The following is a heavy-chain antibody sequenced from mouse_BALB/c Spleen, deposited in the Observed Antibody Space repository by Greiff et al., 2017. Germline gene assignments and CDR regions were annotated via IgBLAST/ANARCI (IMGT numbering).Heavy chain of an antibody. CDR2: ISYSGST. Sequence: EVQLVESGPSLVKPSQTLSLTCSVTGDSITSGYWNWIRKFPGNKLEYMGYISYSGSTYYNPSLKSRISITRDTSKNKYYLQLNSVTTEDTATYYCARWGYDYDEGSFAYWGQGTLVTVSA. D-gene: IGHD2-4*01. V-gene: IGHV3-8*02. J-gene: IGHJ3*01. CDR1: GDSITSGY. CDR3: ARWGYDYDEGSFAY.